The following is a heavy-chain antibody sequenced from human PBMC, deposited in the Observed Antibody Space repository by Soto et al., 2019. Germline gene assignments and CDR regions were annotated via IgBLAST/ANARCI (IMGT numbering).Heavy chain of an antibody. CDR2: IWYDGSNK. J-gene: IGHJ4*02. D-gene: IGHD1-7*01. CDR3: ARDTFIGNYLGDFDY. Sequence: QVQLVESGGGVVQPGRSLRLSCAASGFTFSSYGMHWVRQAPGKVLEWVAVIWYDGSNKYYADSVKGRFSISRDNYKNTLYLQMNSLRSEDTAVYYCARDTFIGNYLGDFDYWGQGTLVTVSS. V-gene: IGHV3-33*01. CDR1: GFTFSSYG.